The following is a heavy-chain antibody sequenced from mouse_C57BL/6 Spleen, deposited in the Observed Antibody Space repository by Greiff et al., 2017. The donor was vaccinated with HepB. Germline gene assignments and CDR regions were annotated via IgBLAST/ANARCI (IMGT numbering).Heavy chain of an antibody. CDR1: GYTFTSYG. D-gene: IGHD2-4*01. J-gene: IGHJ4*01. Sequence: VKLVESGAELARPGASVKLSCKASGYTFTSYGISWVKQRTGQGLEWIGEIYPRSGNTYYNEKFKGKATLTADKSSSTAYMELRSLTSEDSAVYFCARGDYVYAMDYWGQGTSVTVSS. CDR2: IYPRSGNT. CDR3: ARGDYVYAMDY. V-gene: IGHV1-81*01.